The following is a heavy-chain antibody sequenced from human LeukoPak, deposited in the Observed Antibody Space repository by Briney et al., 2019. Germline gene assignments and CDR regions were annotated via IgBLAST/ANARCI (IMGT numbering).Heavy chain of an antibody. V-gene: IGHV3-7*04. CDR3: TRAVAAAGSY. CDR2: INQDGSEK. CDR1: GFTLSSYW. Sequence: GGSLRPSCAASGFTLSSYWISWVRQAPGGGLEWVANINQDGSEKYYVDSVKGRFTISRDNAKNTVYLQMDSLRVEDTAVYYCTRAVAAAGSYWGQGTLVTVSS. J-gene: IGHJ4*02. D-gene: IGHD6-13*01.